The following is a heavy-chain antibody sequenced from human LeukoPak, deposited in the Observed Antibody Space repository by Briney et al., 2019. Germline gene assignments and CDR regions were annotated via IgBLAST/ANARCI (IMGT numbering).Heavy chain of an antibody. CDR2: ITSKAYGATT. D-gene: IGHD1-26*01. V-gene: IGHV3-49*04. J-gene: IGHJ4*02. CDR3: SRHIVGARTFFDY. CDR1: GFTFGDYA. Sequence: PGGSLRLSCTASGFTFGDYAMSWVRQAPGKGLEWVGFITSKAYGATTDCAASVKGRFTISRDDSKSIAYLQMNSPKSEDTAVYYCSRHIVGARTFFDYWGQGALVTVSS.